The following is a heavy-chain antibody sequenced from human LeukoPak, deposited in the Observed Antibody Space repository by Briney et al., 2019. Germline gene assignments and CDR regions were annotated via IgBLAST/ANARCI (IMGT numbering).Heavy chain of an antibody. CDR1: GFAFSSYT. J-gene: IGHJ1*01. CDR2: ISSSSSAM. Sequence: PGGPLRLSCAASGFAFSSYTMNWVRQAPGKGLEWVSYISSSSSAMYYADSVEGRFTISRDNARSSLYLQMNSLRDEDTAVYYCARAQSPRYCDGNSCSPGYFQNWGQGTLVTVSA. V-gene: IGHV3-48*02. CDR3: ARAQSPRYCDGNSCSPGYFQN. D-gene: IGHD2-15*01.